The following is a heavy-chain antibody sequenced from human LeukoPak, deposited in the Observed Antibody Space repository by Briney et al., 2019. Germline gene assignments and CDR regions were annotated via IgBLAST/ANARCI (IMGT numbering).Heavy chain of an antibody. V-gene: IGHV3-23*01. J-gene: IGHJ4*02. D-gene: IGHD2-15*01. CDR3: AKALNKLGYCSGGSCYWIDY. CDR2: SGGST. CDR1: GFTFSNAW. Sequence: AGGSLRLSCAASGFTFSNAWMSWVRQAPGKGLEWVSSSGGSTYYAESVKGRFTISRDNSKNTLYLQMSSLRAEDTDVYYCAKALNKLGYCSGGSCYWIDYWGQGTLVTVSS.